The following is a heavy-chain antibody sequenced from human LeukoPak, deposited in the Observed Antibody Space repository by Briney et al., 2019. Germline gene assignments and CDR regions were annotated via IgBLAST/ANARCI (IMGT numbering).Heavy chain of an antibody. V-gene: IGHV4-39*01. CDR2: IYYSGST. D-gene: IGHD3-10*01. CDR1: GGSISSSSYY. J-gene: IGHJ4*02. Sequence: SETLSLTCTVSGGSISSSSYYWGWIRQPPGKGLEWIGSIYYSGSTYYNPSFKSRVTISVDTSKNQFSLKLSSVTAADTAVYYCARRDGSGSWEQAYDYWGQGTLVTVSS. CDR3: ARRDGSGSWEQAYDY.